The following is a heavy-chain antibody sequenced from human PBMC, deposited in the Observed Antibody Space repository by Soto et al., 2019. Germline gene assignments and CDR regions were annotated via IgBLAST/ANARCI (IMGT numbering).Heavy chain of an antibody. CDR3: ARGPDSSGYLDY. CDR1: GFTFSSYG. D-gene: IGHD3-22*01. J-gene: IGHJ4*02. V-gene: IGHV3-33*01. CDR2: IWYDGSNK. Sequence: GGSLRLSCAASGFTFSSYGMHWVRQAPGKGLEWVAVIWYDGSNKYYADSVKGRFTISRDNSKNTLYLQMNSLRAEDTAVYYCARGPDSSGYLDYWGQGTLVTVSS.